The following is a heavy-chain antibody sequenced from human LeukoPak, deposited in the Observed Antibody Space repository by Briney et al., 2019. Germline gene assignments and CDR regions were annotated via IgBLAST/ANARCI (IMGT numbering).Heavy chain of an antibody. V-gene: IGHV3-9*01. CDR2: ISWNSGSI. CDR1: GFTFDDYA. Sequence: GGSLRLSCAASGFTFDDYAMHWVRQAPGKGLEWVSGISWNSGSIGYADSVEGRFTISRDNAKNSLYLQMNSLRAEDTALYYCAKDRITMVRGVIMSAFDIWGQGTMVTVSS. D-gene: IGHD3-10*01. CDR3: AKDRITMVRGVIMSAFDI. J-gene: IGHJ3*02.